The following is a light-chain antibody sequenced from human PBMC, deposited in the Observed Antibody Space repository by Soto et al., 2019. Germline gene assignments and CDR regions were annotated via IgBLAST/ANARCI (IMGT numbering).Light chain of an antibody. CDR2: VAS. J-gene: IGKJ1*01. CDR1: QSVSSNY. V-gene: IGKV3-20*01. Sequence: EIVLTQSPGTLSLSPGDRATLSCRASQSVSSNYLAWYQQKPGQAPRLLIYVASIRATGIPDRVSGSGSGADFTLTIRRLEPEDFAVYYCQQYGSSPRTFGQGTKVEIK. CDR3: QQYGSSPRT.